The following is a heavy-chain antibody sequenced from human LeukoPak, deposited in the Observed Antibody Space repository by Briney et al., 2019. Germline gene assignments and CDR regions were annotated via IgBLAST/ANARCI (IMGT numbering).Heavy chain of an antibody. J-gene: IGHJ3*01. CDR2: ISGSGGST. V-gene: IGHV3-23*01. CDR1: GFTFSSYA. CDR3: AKDRGIVVVTPWV. Sequence: PGRSLRLSCAASGFTFSSYAMSWVRQAPGKGLEWVSAISGSGGSTYYADSVKGRFTISRDNSKNTLYLQMNSLRAEDTAVYYCAKDRGIVVVTPWVWGQGTMVTVSS. D-gene: IGHD3-22*01.